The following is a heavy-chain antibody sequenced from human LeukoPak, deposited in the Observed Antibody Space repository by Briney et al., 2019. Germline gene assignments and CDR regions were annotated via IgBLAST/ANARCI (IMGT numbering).Heavy chain of an antibody. J-gene: IGHJ4*02. CDR1: GFTFSTYG. D-gene: IGHD6-13*01. Sequence: GGSLRLSCAASGFTFSTYGMHWVRQAPGEGLQWVALVWYDGSSKYYADSVKGRFTISRDNSKNTVSLQMNSLRAEDTAVFYCARANSSSWHYFDYWGQGTLVTVSS. CDR3: ARANSSSWHYFDY. V-gene: IGHV3-30*02. CDR2: VWYDGSSK.